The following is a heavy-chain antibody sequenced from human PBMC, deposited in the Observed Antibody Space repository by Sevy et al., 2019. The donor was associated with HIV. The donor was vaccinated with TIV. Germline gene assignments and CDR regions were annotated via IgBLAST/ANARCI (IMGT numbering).Heavy chain of an antibody. D-gene: IGHD5-18*01. J-gene: IGHJ4*02. CDR2: INPNTGGT. CDR1: GYTFTGYY. Sequence: ASVKVSCKASGYTFTGYYIHWVRQAPGQGLEWMGWINPNTGGTNYAQKFQGWVTMTRDTSISTAYMELSGLKSDDTAVYYCSRDLRLRGYSYGCFDYWGQGTLVTVSS. V-gene: IGHV1-2*04. CDR3: SRDLRLRGYSYGCFDY.